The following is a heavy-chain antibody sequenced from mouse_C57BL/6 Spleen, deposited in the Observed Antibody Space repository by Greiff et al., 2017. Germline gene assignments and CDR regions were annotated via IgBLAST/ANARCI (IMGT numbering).Heavy chain of an antibody. CDR3: ARWAFAD. V-gene: IGHV1-9*01. J-gene: IGHJ3*01. CDR2: ILPRSGST. Sequence: VKLMESGAELMKPGASVKLSCKATGYTFTGSWLEWVKQRPGHGLEWIGEILPRSGSTNYNEKFKGKATYTADTYSNTAYMQLSSLTTEDSAIYYCARWAFADRGQRALVPVAA. CDR1: GYTFTGSW.